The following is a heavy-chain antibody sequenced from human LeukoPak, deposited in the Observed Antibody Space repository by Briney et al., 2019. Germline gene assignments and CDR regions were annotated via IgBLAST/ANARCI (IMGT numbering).Heavy chain of an antibody. J-gene: IGHJ4*02. V-gene: IGHV3-23*01. CDR1: GFTFSSYA. D-gene: IGHD3-10*01. CDR2: ISGSGGST. Sequence: GGSLRLSCAASGFTFSSYAMSWVRQAPGKGLEWVSAISGSGGSTYYADSVKGRFTISRDNSKNTLYLQMNSLRAEDTAVYYCAKDRIRSGELKYYFDYWGQGTLVTVSS. CDR3: AKDRIRSGELKYYFDY.